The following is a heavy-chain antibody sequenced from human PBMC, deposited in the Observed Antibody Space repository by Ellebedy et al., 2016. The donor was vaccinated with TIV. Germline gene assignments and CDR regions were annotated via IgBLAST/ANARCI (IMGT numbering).Heavy chain of an antibody. Sequence: SETLSLTCVVSDGSIRPYYWTWIRQPPGRGLEWIGYAYHSGSTDYNPSLESRVTLSVDQSKNQISLRLTSVAAAATAVYYCARVGTELVTVEEYYYYMDVWGKGTTVTVSS. D-gene: IGHD2/OR15-2a*01. CDR2: AYHSGST. V-gene: IGHV4-59*01. J-gene: IGHJ6*03. CDR1: DGSIRPYY. CDR3: ARVGTELVTVEEYYYYMDV.